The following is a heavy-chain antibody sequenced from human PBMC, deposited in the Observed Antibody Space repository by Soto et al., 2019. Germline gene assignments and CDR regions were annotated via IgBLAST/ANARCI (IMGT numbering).Heavy chain of an antibody. Sequence: GESLKISCKGSGYSFTSYWIGWVRQVPGKGLEWMGIIYPGDSDTRYSPSFQGQVTISADKSISTAYLQWSSLKASDTAMYYCARFSAKDGMATNDRSFDYWGQGTLVTVSS. J-gene: IGHJ4*02. CDR1: GYSFTSYW. V-gene: IGHV5-51*01. CDR2: IYPGDSDT. D-gene: IGHD5-12*01. CDR3: ARFSAKDGMATNDRSFDY.